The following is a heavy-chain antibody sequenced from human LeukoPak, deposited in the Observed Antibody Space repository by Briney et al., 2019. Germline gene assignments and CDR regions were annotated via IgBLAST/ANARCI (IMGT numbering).Heavy chain of an antibody. J-gene: IGHJ4*02. CDR1: GASISSSNDY. CDR2: GFYGGSA. Sequence: PSETLSLTSTVSGASISSSNDYWGSIRQPPGKGLEWIGSGFYGGSAHYNPSLKSRATISVDTSKNQFSLKLSSVTAADAAMYYCARQFATASADTRGYFDFWGQGTVVTVSS. D-gene: IGHD2-2*01. V-gene: IGHV4-39*01. CDR3: ARQFATASADTRGYFDF.